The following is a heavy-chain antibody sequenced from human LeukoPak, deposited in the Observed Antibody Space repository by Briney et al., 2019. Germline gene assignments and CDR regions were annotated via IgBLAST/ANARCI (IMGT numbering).Heavy chain of an antibody. D-gene: IGHD5-24*01. V-gene: IGHV3-21*04. CDR3: AKSGYNRFDY. J-gene: IGHJ4*02. CDR2: ISSSSIYI. Sequence: TGGSLRLPCAGSGFTFSSYSMHWVRQAPGKGLEWVSSISSSSIYIYYADSVKGRFTISRDNSKNTLYLQMNSLRAEDTAVYYCAKSGYNRFDYWGQGTLVTVSS. CDR1: GFTFSSYS.